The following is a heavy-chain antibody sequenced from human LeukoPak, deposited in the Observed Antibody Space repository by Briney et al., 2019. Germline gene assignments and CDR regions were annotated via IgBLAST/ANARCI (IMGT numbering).Heavy chain of an antibody. Sequence: ASVKVSCKASGYTFTGYYMHWVRQAPGQGLEWMGWINPNSGDTSYAQNFQGRVTMTRDTSISTAYMELSRLRFDDTAVYFCARDSSDHPNAFDIWAQGTMVTVSS. J-gene: IGHJ3*02. V-gene: IGHV1-2*02. D-gene: IGHD6-19*01. CDR1: GYTFTGYY. CDR3: ARDSSDHPNAFDI. CDR2: INPNSGDT.